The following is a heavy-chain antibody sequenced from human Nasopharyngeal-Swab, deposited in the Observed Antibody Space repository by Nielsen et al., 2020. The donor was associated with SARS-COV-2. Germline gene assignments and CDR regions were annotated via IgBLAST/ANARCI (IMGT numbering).Heavy chain of an antibody. V-gene: IGHV3-53*01. D-gene: IGHD5-24*01. CDR1: GFTVSSNY. Sequence: GESLKISCAASGFTVSSNYMSWVRQAPGKGLEWVSVIYSGGSTYYADSVKGRFTISRDNAKNSLYLQMNSLRDEDTAVYYCAREPGYNFYYGMDVWGQGTTVTVSS. J-gene: IGHJ6*02. CDR3: AREPGYNFYYGMDV. CDR2: IYSGGST.